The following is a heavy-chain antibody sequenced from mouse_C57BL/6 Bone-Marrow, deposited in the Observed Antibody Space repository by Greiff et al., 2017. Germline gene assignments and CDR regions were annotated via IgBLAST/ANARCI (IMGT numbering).Heavy chain of an antibody. CDR2: IDPENGDT. V-gene: IGHV14-4*01. CDR1: GFNIKDDY. D-gene: IGHD1-1*01. CDR3: TTSTVVAGYYAMYY. Sequence: EVQLQQSGAELVRPGASVKLSCTASGFNIKDDYMHWVKQRPEQGLEWIGWIDPENGDTEYASKFQGKATITADTSSNTAYLQLSSLTSEDTAVYYCTTSTVVAGYYAMYYWGQGTSVTVSS. J-gene: IGHJ4*01.